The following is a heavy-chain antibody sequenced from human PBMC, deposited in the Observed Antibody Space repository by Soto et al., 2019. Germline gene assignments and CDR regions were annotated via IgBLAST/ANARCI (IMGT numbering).Heavy chain of an antibody. CDR2: ITSSSDTI. V-gene: IGHV3-48*01. CDR3: AVAKFDH. Sequence: EVQLVESGGGLLQPGGSLRLSCAASGFTFSSYSMNWVRQAPGKGLEWVSYITSSSDTIFYADSVKGRFTISRDNAKNSLYLQMNSLRAEDTAVYYCAVAKFDHWGRGTLVTVSS. J-gene: IGHJ4*02. CDR1: GFTFSSYS.